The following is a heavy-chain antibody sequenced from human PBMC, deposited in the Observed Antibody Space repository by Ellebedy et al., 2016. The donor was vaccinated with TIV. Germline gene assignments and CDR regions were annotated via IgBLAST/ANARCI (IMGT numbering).Heavy chain of an antibody. Sequence: PGGSLRLSCAAFGFAFDTDWMTWVRQVPGKGLEWVANINQDGSDKSYVDSVEGRFTISRDNAQYSLFLQMDSLGAEDTAVYYCARGGASSSRYWRNWGQGALVTVSS. CDR1: GFAFDTDW. CDR3: ARGGASSSRYWRN. J-gene: IGHJ4*02. D-gene: IGHD6-13*01. V-gene: IGHV3-7*01. CDR2: INQDGSDK.